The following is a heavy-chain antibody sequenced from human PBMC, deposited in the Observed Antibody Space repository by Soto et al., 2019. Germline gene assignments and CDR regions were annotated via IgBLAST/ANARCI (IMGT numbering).Heavy chain of an antibody. V-gene: IGHV3-30*03. CDR1: GFPFTSYG. D-gene: IGHD1-26*01. CDR3: VVGQDYLDY. CDR2: ISYDGSDK. Sequence: QVQLVESGGGVVQPGRSLRLSCAASGFPFTSYGMHWVREGPDKGLEWVAIISYDGSDKYYADSVKGGFTISRDNSKNTLYLQMNSRRPEDTAVYYCVVGQDYLDYRGQGTLVIVSS. J-gene: IGHJ4*02.